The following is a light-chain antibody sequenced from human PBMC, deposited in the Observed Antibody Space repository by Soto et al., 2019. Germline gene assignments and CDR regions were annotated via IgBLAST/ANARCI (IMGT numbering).Light chain of an antibody. J-gene: IGKJ5*01. V-gene: IGKV3-15*01. CDR3: QQHNNWPPIN. CDR2: GAS. Sequence: EIVLTPSLGTLSFSPLERGNLSFRSSQSVSSNLAWYQQKPGQAPRLLIYGASTRATGIPARFSGSGSGTEFTLTIGSLQSEDFAVYYCQQHNNWPPINFGQGTRLEIK. CDR1: QSVSSN.